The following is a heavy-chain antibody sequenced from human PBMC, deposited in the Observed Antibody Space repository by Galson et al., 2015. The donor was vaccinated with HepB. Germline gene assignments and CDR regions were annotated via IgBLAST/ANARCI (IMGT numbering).Heavy chain of an antibody. Sequence: SLRLSCAASGFTFSSYWMSWVRQAPGKGLEWVANIKEDGSDKYHVDSVKSRFTISRDNARNSLYLQMNSLRAEDTAVYYCARDPLGRDGHNSLDYWGQGTLVTVSS. CDR2: IKEDGSDK. D-gene: IGHD5-24*01. CDR1: GFTFSSYW. CDR3: ARDPLGRDGHNSLDY. J-gene: IGHJ4*02. V-gene: IGHV3-7*01.